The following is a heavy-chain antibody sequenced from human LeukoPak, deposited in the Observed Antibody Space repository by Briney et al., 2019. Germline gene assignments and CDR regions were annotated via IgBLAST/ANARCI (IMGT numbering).Heavy chain of an antibody. D-gene: IGHD3-22*01. Sequence: SETLSLTCTVSGGSISSSSYYWGWIRQPPGKGLEWIGGIYYSGSTYYNPSLKSRVTISVETSRNQFSLKLSSVTAADTAVYYCARQDYYDTSGLDAFDIWGQGTMVIVSS. CDR3: ARQDYYDTSGLDAFDI. J-gene: IGHJ3*02. V-gene: IGHV4-39*01. CDR1: GGSISSSSYY. CDR2: IYYSGST.